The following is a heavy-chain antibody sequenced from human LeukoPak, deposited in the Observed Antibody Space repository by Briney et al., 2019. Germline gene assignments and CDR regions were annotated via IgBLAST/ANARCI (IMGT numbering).Heavy chain of an antibody. CDR1: GGSISSYY. J-gene: IGHJ5*02. V-gene: IGHV4-4*07. Sequence: SETLSLTCTVSGGSISSYYWSWIRQPAGKGLEWIGRIYTSGSTNYNPSLKSRVTMSVDTSKNQFSLKLSSVTAADTAVYYCARGYDSSRYNWFDPWGQGTLVTVPS. CDR3: ARGYDSSRYNWFDP. D-gene: IGHD3-22*01. CDR2: IYTSGST.